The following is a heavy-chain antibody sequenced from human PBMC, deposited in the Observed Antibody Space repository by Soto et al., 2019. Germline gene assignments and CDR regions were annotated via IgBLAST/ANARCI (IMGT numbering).Heavy chain of an antibody. CDR3: TRRSQLAAVRGIDY. D-gene: IGHD3-10*02. J-gene: IGHJ4*02. CDR1: GDSISISGYY. V-gene: IGHV4-39*01. CDR2: IYYSGST. Sequence: PSDTLSLTCTVSGDSISISGYYWGWIRQPPGKGLEWIGTIYYSGSTYYSPSLKGRVTISVDTSKNQFSLRLSSVTAADTAVYYCTRRSQLAAVRGIDYWGRGTLVTVSS.